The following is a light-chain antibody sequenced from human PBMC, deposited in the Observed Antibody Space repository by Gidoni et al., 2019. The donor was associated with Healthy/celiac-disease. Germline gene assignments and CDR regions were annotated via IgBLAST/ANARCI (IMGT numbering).Light chain of an antibody. Sequence: SCVLTQQPSVSVAPGQTARITCGGNNIGSKSLHWYQQKPGQAPVLVVDDDSDRPSGIPARFSGSNSGNTATLTISRVEAGDEAYYYCQVWDSSSDHPVFGGGTKLTVL. CDR1: NIGSKS. CDR2: DDS. V-gene: IGLV3-21*02. CDR3: QVWDSSSDHPV. J-gene: IGLJ3*02.